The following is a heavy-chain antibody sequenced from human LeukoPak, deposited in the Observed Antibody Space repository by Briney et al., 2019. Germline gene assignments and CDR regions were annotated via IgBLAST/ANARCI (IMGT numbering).Heavy chain of an antibody. CDR3: ADRQQYSFDY. V-gene: IGHV3-33*01. D-gene: IGHD1/OR15-1a*01. CDR1: GFTFSSYG. Sequence: PGGSLRLSCAASGFTFSSYGMHWVRQAPGKGLEWVAVIWYDGSNKYYADSVKGRFTISRDNSKNTLFLQMNYLRAEDTAVYFCADRQQYSFDYWGQGTLVTVSS. CDR2: IWYDGSNK. J-gene: IGHJ4*02.